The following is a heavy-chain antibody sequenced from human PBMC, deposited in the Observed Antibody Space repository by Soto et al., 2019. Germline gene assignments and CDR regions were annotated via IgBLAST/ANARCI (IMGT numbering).Heavy chain of an antibody. CDR3: ARLHYYDSSGYGRYNWLDP. J-gene: IGHJ5*02. Sequence: PSETLSLTCTVSGGSISSYYWSWIRQPAGKGLEWVGRIYTSGSTNYNPSLKSRVTMSVDTSKNQFSLKLSSVTAADTAVYYCARLHYYDSSGYGRYNWLDPWGQGTLVTVYS. V-gene: IGHV4-4*07. CDR2: IYTSGST. CDR1: GGSISSYY. D-gene: IGHD3-22*01.